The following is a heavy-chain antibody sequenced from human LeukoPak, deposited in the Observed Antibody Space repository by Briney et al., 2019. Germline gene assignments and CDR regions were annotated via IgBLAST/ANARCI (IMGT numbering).Heavy chain of an antibody. Sequence: GGSLRLSCEASGFMFSRYGMHWVRQAPGKGLEWVAVISYDGSNKYYADSVKGRFTISRDNSKNTLYLQMNSLRAEDTAVYYCARENYDSSGYRFDYWGQGTLVTVSS. CDR1: GFMFSRYG. CDR2: ISYDGSNK. J-gene: IGHJ4*02. V-gene: IGHV3-30-3*01. D-gene: IGHD3-22*01. CDR3: ARENYDSSGYRFDY.